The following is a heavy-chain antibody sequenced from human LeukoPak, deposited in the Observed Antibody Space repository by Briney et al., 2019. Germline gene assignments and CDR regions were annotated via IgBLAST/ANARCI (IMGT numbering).Heavy chain of an antibody. J-gene: IGHJ4*02. CDR2: ISTSSIYI. CDR1: GFTVSSNY. Sequence: GGSLRLSCAASGFTVSSNYMSWVRQAPGKGLEWVSSISTSSIYIYYADSVKGRFTISRDNAKNSLYLQMNSLRAEDTAVYYCARDSDGPDYWGQGTLVTVSS. D-gene: IGHD5-24*01. V-gene: IGHV3-21*01. CDR3: ARDSDGPDY.